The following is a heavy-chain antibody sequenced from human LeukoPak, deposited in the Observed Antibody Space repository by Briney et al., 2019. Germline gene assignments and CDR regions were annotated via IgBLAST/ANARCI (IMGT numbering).Heavy chain of an antibody. V-gene: IGHV4-39*07. CDR2: IYYSGSA. CDR1: GGSISSSTY. J-gene: IGHJ4*02. Sequence: SETLSLTCTVSGGSISSSTYWGWIRQPPGKGLEWIGSIYYSGSAYYNPSLKSRVTILVDTSKNQFSLKLSSVTAADTAVYYCARANGWYFLIDYWGQGTLVTVSS. CDR3: ARANGWYFLIDY. D-gene: IGHD6-19*01.